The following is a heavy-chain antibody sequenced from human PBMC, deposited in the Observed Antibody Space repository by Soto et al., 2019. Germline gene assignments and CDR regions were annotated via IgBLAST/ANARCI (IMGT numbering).Heavy chain of an antibody. CDR3: AREGSERTGAFDI. J-gene: IGHJ3*02. CDR1: GFTLSRYG. V-gene: IGHV3-33*01. D-gene: IGHD6-25*01. CDR2: IWYDGSNK. Sequence: RGALRLPHGASGFTLSRYGIHLGRPAPGKGLEWVAVIWYDGSNKYYADSVKGRFTISRDNSKNTLYLQMNGLRAEDTAVYYCAREGSERTGAFDIWGQGTMVTVSS.